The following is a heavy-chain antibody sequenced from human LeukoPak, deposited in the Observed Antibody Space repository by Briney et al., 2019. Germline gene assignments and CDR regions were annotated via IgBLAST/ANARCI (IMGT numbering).Heavy chain of an antibody. Sequence: GGSLKLSCAASGFTFSSYEMNWVRQAPGKGLEWVSYISSRGSTIYYADSVKGRFTISRDNAKNSLYLQMNSLRAEDTAVYYCARDKEEWELLPDAFDIWGQGTMVTVSS. V-gene: IGHV3-48*03. J-gene: IGHJ3*02. CDR3: ARDKEEWELLPDAFDI. CDR2: ISSRGSTI. D-gene: IGHD1-26*01. CDR1: GFTFSSYE.